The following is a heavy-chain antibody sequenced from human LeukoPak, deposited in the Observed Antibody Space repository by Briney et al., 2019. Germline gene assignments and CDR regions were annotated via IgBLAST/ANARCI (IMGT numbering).Heavy chain of an antibody. CDR3: ARDSVLLWFGELGF. D-gene: IGHD3-10*01. Sequence: PGRSLRLSCAASGFTFSSYAMHWVRQAPGKGLEWVAVISYDGSNKYYADSVKGRFTISRDNSKNTLYLQMNSLRAEDTAVYYCARDSVLLWFGELGFWGQGTLVTVSS. CDR2: ISYDGSNK. CDR1: GFTFSSYA. V-gene: IGHV3-30-3*01. J-gene: IGHJ4*02.